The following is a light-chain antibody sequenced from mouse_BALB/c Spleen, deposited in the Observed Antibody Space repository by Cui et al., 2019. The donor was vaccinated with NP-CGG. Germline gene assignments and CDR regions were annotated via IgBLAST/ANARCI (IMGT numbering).Light chain of an antibody. CDR1: TGAVTTSNY. Sequence: VVTRESALTTSPGETVTLTCRSSTGAVTTSNYANWVQEKPDHLFTGLIGGTNNRAPGVPARFSGSLIGDKAALTITGALTEDEAIYFCALWYSNHWVFGGGTKLTVL. J-gene: IGLJ1*01. CDR3: ALWYSNHWV. V-gene: IGLV1*01. CDR2: GTN.